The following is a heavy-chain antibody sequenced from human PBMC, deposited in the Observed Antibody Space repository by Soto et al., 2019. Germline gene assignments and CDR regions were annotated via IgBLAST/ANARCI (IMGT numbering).Heavy chain of an antibody. J-gene: IGHJ3*02. Sequence: GTVSSSAMNWLRQAPGQGPEWMGGIIPTFGTANYIEKFRGRVTITADTSTSTAYMEVSSLTSEDTAMYFCARSETAGHRGFDIWGQGTMVTVSS. D-gene: IGHD6-19*01. CDR1: GTVSSSA. CDR3: ARSETAGHRGFDI. CDR2: IIPTFGTA. V-gene: IGHV1-69*06.